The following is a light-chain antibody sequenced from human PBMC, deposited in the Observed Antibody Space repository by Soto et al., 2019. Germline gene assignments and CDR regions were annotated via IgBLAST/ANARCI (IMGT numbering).Light chain of an antibody. CDR1: SSDVGGYNY. V-gene: IGLV2-8*01. CDR3: SSYAGNYNFFHV. J-gene: IGLJ1*01. Sequence: QSALTQPPSASGSPGQSVTISCTGTSSDVGGYNYVSWYQQHPGKAPKLMIYEVNKRPSGVPDRFSGSKSGNTASLTVSGLQAEDEADYYCSSYAGNYNFFHVFGTGTKVTVL. CDR2: EVN.